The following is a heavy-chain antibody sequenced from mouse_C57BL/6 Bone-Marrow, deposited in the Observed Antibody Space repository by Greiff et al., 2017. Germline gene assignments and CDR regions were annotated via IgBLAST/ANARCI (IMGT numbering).Heavy chain of an antibody. V-gene: IGHV5-9*01. D-gene: IGHD1-1*01. Sequence: EVQRVESGGGLVKPGGSLKLSCAASGFTFSSYTMSWVRQTPEKRLEWVATISGGGGNTYYPDSVKGRFTISRDNAKNTLYLQMSSLRSEDTALYYCARHVGYYYGSRFAYWGQGTLVTVSA. CDR3: ARHVGYYYGSRFAY. CDR2: ISGGGGNT. CDR1: GFTFSSYT. J-gene: IGHJ3*01.